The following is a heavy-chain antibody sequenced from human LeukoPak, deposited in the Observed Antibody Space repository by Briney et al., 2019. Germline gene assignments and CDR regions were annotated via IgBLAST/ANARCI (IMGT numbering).Heavy chain of an antibody. CDR1: GVSISSYY. CDR2: VSTSGST. Sequence: SETLSLTCTVSGVSISSYYWSWIRQPAGKGLEWIGRVSTSGSTNYNPSLKSRVTISVDTSKNQFSLKLSSVTAADTAVYYCAREDVLYYFDYWGQGTLVTVPS. J-gene: IGHJ4*02. CDR3: AREDVLYYFDY. V-gene: IGHV4-4*07.